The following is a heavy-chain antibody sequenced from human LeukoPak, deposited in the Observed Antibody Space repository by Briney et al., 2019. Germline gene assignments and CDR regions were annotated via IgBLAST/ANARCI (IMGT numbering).Heavy chain of an antibody. CDR3: ARGGKWCSSSWYLDY. J-gene: IGHJ4*02. D-gene: IGHD6-13*01. CDR2: ISYDGSNK. CDR1: GFTFSSYA. Sequence: PGGSLRLSCAASGFTFSSYAMHWVRQAPGKGLEWVAVISYDGSNKYYADSVKGRFTISRDNSKNTLYLQMNSLRAEDTAVYYCARGGKWCSSSWYLDYWGQGTLVTVSS. V-gene: IGHV3-30*04.